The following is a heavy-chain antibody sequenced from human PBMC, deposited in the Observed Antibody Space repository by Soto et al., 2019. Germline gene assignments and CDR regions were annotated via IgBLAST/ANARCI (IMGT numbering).Heavy chain of an antibody. D-gene: IGHD2-2*01. CDR1: GYPFPSST. Sequence: QVQLVQSGAEVKKPGASVKLSCKAPGYPFPSSTMHLVRQAPGQRLEWMGWINAGNGDTKYSQKFEVRVTITRDTSTNTAYMELSSLRTEETAVYHCARGLLVVPGAMKYWGQGTLVTVSS. CDR3: ARGLLVVPGAMKY. V-gene: IGHV1-3*01. CDR2: INAGNGDT. J-gene: IGHJ4*02.